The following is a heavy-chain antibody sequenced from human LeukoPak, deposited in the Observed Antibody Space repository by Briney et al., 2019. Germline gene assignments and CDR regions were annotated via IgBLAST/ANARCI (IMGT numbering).Heavy chain of an antibody. CDR1: GGTYSSYA. CDR2: IIPIFGTA. Sequence: SVKVSCKASGGTYSSYAISWVRQAPGQGLEWMGGIIPIFGTANYAQKFQGRVTITTDESTSTAYMELSSLRSEDTAVYYCAREGPSTPGFLGAFDIWGQGTMVTVSS. V-gene: IGHV1-69*05. D-gene: IGHD2-15*01. CDR3: AREGPSTPGFLGAFDI. J-gene: IGHJ3*02.